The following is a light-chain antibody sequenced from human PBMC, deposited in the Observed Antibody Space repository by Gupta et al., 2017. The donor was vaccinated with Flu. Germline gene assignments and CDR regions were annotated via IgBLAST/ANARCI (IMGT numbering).Light chain of an antibody. CDR1: QDISNY. V-gene: IGKV1-33*01. CDR2: DAS. J-gene: IGKJ1*01. CDR3: QQSRT. Sequence: DIQMTQSPSSLSASVGDRVTITCQASQDISNYLNWYQQKPGKAPKLLIYDASNLETGVPSRFSGSGSGTDFTCTSSSLKPEDSETYYCQQSRTFGQGTKVEIK.